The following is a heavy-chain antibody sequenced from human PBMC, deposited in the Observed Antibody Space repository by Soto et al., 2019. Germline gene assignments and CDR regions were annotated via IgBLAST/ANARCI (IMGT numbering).Heavy chain of an antibody. CDR2: VSSDGNIQ. J-gene: IGHJ4*01. CDR3: AKEVAVAGDFDY. CDR1: GFTFSSYG. Sequence: VGSLRLSCVASGFTFSSYGIHWVRQAPGKGLEWVAVVSSDGNIQYYADSVKGRFTISRDNSKNTLYLQMDSLRPEDTAIYYCAKEVAVAGDFDYWGHGTLVTVS. V-gene: IGHV3-30*18. D-gene: IGHD6-19*01.